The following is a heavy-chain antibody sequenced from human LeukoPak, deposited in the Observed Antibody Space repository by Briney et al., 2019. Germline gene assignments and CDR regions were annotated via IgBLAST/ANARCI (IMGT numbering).Heavy chain of an antibody. CDR1: GGSINNYY. D-gene: IGHD2-15*01. J-gene: IGHJ4*02. CDR2: VYYSGNT. CDR3: ARLDCSGGSCYSGYFDY. V-gene: IGHV4-59*01. Sequence: SETLSLTCNVSGGSINNYYWSWIRQPPGKGLEWLGYVYYSGNTNYNPSLKSRVTISVDTSKSQFSLKLTSVTAADTAVYYCARLDCSGGSCYSGYFDYWGQGTLVTVSS.